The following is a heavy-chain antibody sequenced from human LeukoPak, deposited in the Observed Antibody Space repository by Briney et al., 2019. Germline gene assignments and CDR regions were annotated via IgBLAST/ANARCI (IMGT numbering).Heavy chain of an antibody. CDR2: MNPNSGNT. CDR1: GYTFTGYY. CDR3: ARGGGPYYYYMDV. Sequence: ASVKVSCKASGYTFTGYYMHWVRQAPGQGLEWMGWMNPNSGNTGYAQKFQGRVTITRNTSISTAYMELSSLRSEDTAVYYCARGGGPYYYYMDVWGKGTTVTVSS. V-gene: IGHV1-8*03. J-gene: IGHJ6*03. D-gene: IGHD3-10*01.